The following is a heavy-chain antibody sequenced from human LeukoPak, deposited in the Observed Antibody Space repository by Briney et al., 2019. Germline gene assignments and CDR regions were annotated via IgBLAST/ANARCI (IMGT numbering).Heavy chain of an antibody. V-gene: IGHV3-49*04. D-gene: IGHD3-10*01. CDR3: TRADGSGNYYAYYYYGMDV. J-gene: IGHJ6*02. CDR1: GFTFGDYA. CDR2: IRSKPYGETT. Sequence: GGSLRLSCTSSGFTFGDYAMSWVRQAPGKGLEWVGFIRSKPYGETTEYAESVNGRFTISRDDSKSIAYLQMISLKTEDTAVYFCTRADGSGNYYAYYYYGMDVWGQGTTVTVSS.